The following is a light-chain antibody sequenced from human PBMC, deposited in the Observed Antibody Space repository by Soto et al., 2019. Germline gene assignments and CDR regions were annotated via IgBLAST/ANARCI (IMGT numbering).Light chain of an antibody. Sequence: VMTQSPATLSVSPGERATLSCRASLSISNNLAWYQQKPGQAPMLLIYSASTRATAIPARFSGSASWTEFKLTISSLQSEDFAVYYCQQYNEWPLTFGGGTKVETK. V-gene: IGKV3-15*01. CDR3: QQYNEWPLT. CDR2: SAS. CDR1: LSISNN. J-gene: IGKJ4*01.